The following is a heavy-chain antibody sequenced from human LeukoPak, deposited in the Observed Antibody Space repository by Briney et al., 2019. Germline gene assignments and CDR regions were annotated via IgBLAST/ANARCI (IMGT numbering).Heavy chain of an antibody. V-gene: IGHV3-48*04. D-gene: IGHD4-17*01. CDR2: ISSSGRTI. J-gene: IGHJ4*02. Sequence: GGSLRLSCAASGFPFSNAWMNWVRQAPGKGLEWISYISSSGRTIYHADSVKGRFTASRDNAKNSLYLQMNSLRAEDTAVYYCARDDPDYGDYLFDYWGQGTLVTVSS. CDR1: GFPFSNAW. CDR3: ARDDPDYGDYLFDY.